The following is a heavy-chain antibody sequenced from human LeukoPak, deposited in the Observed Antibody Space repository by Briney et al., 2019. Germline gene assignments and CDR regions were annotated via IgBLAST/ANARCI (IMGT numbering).Heavy chain of an antibody. CDR3: ARRRCSSTSCFFEY. J-gene: IGHJ4*02. D-gene: IGHD2-2*01. CDR2: IKQDGSEK. V-gene: IGHV3-7*01. Sequence: GGSLRLSCAASGFTFSSYWMSWVRQAPGKGPEWVANIKQDGSEKYYVDSVKGRFTISRDNAKNSLYLQMNSLRAEDTAVYYCARRRCSSTSCFFEYWGQGTLVTVSS. CDR1: GFTFSSYW.